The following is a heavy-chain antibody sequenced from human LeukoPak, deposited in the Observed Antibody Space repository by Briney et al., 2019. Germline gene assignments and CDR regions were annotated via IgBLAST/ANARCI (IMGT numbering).Heavy chain of an antibody. Sequence: ASVWVSSKASGYTFTIYGISWVRQAPGQGVEWMGWISVYNGNTNYAQKLQGRVTMTTDTSTSTAYMELRSLRSDDTAVYYCARVGASGYSNHFDYWGQGTLVTVSS. V-gene: IGHV1-18*01. CDR2: ISVYNGNT. D-gene: IGHD4-11*01. J-gene: IGHJ4*02. CDR1: GYTFTIYG. CDR3: ARVGASGYSNHFDY.